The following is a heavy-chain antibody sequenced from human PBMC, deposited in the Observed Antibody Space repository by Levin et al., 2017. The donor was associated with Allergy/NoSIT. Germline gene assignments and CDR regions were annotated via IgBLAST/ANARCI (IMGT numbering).Heavy chain of an antibody. D-gene: IGHD6-19*01. Sequence: PGGSLRLSCAASGFTFSSYAMSWVRQAPGKGLEWVSAISGSGGSTYYADSVKGRFTISRDNSKNTLYLQMNSLRAEDTAVYYCAKHGPHSLSSGWAYAYYYGMDVWGQGTTVTVSS. CDR3: AKHGPHSLSSGWAYAYYYGMDV. V-gene: IGHV3-23*01. CDR1: GFTFSSYA. CDR2: ISGSGGST. J-gene: IGHJ6*02.